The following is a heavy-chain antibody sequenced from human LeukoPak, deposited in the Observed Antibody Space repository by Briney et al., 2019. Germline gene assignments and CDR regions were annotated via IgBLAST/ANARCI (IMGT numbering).Heavy chain of an antibody. CDR3: TRDEYKGSATFNY. CDR1: GGTFRSAA. CDR2: IILMFGTT. Sequence: ASVKVSCKASGGTFRSAAMSWVRQAPGQGLEWVGHIILMFGTTTYAQKFQGRVTISADGSTTTVYMELSSLTSDDTAIYYCTRDEYKGSATFNYWGQGTQVIVSS. J-gene: IGHJ4*02. D-gene: IGHD1-1*01. V-gene: IGHV1-69*13.